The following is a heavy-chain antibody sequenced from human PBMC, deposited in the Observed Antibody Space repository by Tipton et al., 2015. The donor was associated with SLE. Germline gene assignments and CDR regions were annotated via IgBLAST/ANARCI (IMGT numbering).Heavy chain of an antibody. D-gene: IGHD2-15*01. V-gene: IGHV4-34*01. J-gene: IGHJ5*02. CDR2: INHSGST. CDR3: ARGGDIVVVVADGGWFDP. CDR1: GGSFSGYY. Sequence: TLSLTCAVYGGSFSGYYWSWIRQPPGKGLEWIGEINHSGSTNYNPSLKSRVTISVDTSKNQFSLKLSSVTAADTAVYYCARGGDIVVVVADGGWFDPWSQGTLVTVAS.